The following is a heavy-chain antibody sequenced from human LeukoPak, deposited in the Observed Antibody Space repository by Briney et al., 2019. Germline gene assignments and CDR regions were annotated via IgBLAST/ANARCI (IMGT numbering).Heavy chain of an antibody. CDR2: FSYSGIT. CDR1: GASISRGSW. CDR3: ARNGGHNQEH. D-gene: IGHD1-1*01. Sequence: PSGTLSLTCDVSGASISRGSWWSWVRQPPGKGLEWIGEFSYSGITNFNPSLKSRVTISVDKSRNQFSLNLISVTAADTAVYFCARNGGHNQEHWGQGTLVTVSS. V-gene: IGHV4-4*02. J-gene: IGHJ4*02.